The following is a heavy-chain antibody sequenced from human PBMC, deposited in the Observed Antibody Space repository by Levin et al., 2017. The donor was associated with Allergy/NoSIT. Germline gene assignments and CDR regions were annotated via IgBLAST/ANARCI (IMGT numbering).Heavy chain of an antibody. Sequence: GESLKISCAASGFTFSDYYMSWIRQAPGKGLEWVSYISSSGSTIYYADSVKGRFTISRDNAKNSLYLQMNSLRAEDTAVYYCARAVSSGYYYGEGDWGQGTLVTVSS. D-gene: IGHD3-22*01. CDR2: ISSSGSTI. CDR1: GFTFSDYY. CDR3: ARAVSSGYYYGEGD. J-gene: IGHJ4*02. V-gene: IGHV3-11*01.